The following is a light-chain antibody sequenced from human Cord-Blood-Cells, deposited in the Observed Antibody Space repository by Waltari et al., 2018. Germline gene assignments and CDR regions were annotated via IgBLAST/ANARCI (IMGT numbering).Light chain of an antibody. CDR3: QQYGSSPRT. J-gene: IGKJ1*01. CDR2: GAS. Sequence: EIVLTQSPGNLSLSPGERATLPCRARQSVSSSYLAWYQQKPGQAPMLLIYGASSRATGIPDRFSGSGSGTDFTLTISRLEPEDFAVYYCQQYGSSPRTFGQVTKVEIK. CDR1: QSVSSSY. V-gene: IGKV3-20*01.